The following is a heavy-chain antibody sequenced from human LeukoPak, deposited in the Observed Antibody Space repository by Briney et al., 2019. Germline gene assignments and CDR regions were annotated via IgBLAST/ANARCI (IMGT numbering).Heavy chain of an antibody. D-gene: IGHD3-10*01. J-gene: IGHJ4*02. CDR1: GFTFGDYA. CDR2: IRSKAYGGTT. Sequence: PGGSLRLSCTASGFTFGDYAMSWVRQAPGKGLEWVGFIRSKAYGGTTEYAASVKGRFTISRDDSKSIAYLQMNSLKTEDTAVYYCTRGDGSGSYWGQGTPVTVSS. CDR3: TRGDGSGSY. V-gene: IGHV3-49*04.